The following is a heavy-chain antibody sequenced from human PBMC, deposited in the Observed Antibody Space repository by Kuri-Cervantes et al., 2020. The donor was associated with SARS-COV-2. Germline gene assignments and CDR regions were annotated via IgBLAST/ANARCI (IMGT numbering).Heavy chain of an antibody. Sequence: SLKISCAASGFTFSDYYMSWIRQAPGKGLEWVSYINSSGSTIYYADSVKGRFTISRDDAKNSLYLQMNSLRAEDTAVYYCARDPGGYSYGYMWAFDIWGQGTMVTVSS. D-gene: IGHD5-18*01. V-gene: IGHV3-11*04. CDR2: INSSGSTI. CDR1: GFTFSDYY. J-gene: IGHJ3*02. CDR3: ARDPGGYSYGYMWAFDI.